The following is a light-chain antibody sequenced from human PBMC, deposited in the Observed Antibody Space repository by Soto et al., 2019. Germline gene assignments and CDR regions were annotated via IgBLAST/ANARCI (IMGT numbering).Light chain of an antibody. V-gene: IGKV3-15*01. Sequence: EIVMTQSPATLSVSPGERATLYCRASQSVRSNLAWYQQKPGQAPRLLIYGVSTRATGIPARFSGSGSETEFTLTISSLQSEDFAVYYCQQYNNWPPWTFGQGTNVEVK. CDR3: QQYNNWPPWT. J-gene: IGKJ1*01. CDR2: GVS. CDR1: QSVRSN.